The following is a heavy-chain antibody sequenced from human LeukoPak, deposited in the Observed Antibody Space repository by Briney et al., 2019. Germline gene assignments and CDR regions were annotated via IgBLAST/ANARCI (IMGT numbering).Heavy chain of an antibody. CDR2: IYYSGST. CDR1: GGSISNGGYY. J-gene: IGHJ5*02. V-gene: IGHV4-31*03. Sequence: SQTLSLTCTVSGGSISNGGYYWSWIRQHPGEGLEWIGYIYYSGSTHYNPSLKSRVTISVDTSKNQFSLKLSSVTAADTAVYYCARASWDNWFDPWGQGTLVTVSS. CDR3: ARASWDNWFDP. D-gene: IGHD3-16*01.